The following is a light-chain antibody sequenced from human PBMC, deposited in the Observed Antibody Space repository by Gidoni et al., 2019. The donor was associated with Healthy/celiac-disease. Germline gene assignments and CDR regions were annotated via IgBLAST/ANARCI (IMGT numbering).Light chain of an antibody. CDR1: QGITNS. J-gene: IGKJ2*01. V-gene: IGKV1-NL1*01. CDR2: SAS. Sequence: DIQLTQSPSSLSASVGDRVTITCRASQGITNSLAWYQQKSGKAPKLLLYSASKLESGVPSRFIGTGSGTDYTLTISSLQPEDFATYYCQQYYGTPHTFGQGTKLEIK. CDR3: QQYYGTPHT.